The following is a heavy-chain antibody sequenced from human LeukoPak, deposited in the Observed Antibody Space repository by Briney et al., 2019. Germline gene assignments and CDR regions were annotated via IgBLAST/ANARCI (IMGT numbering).Heavy chain of an antibody. CDR3: ARVFENKTKTYSGSYQPLGY. CDR2: TYYRCMWYY. CDR1: GDSVSSNSVA. Sequence: SQTLSLTCALSGDSVSSNSVAWNWIRQSPSRGLEWLGRTYYRCMWYYDYAVSMKSRMTINPDTSKNQFSLQLNSVTPEDTAVYYCARVFENKTKTYSGSYQPLGYWGQGTLVTVSS. V-gene: IGHV6-1*01. D-gene: IGHD1-26*01. J-gene: IGHJ4*02.